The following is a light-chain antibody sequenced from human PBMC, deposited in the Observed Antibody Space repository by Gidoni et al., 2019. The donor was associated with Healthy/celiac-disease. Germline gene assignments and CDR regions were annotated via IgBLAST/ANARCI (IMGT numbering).Light chain of an antibody. J-gene: IGKJ2*01. CDR2: AAS. CDR1: QSSSSY. V-gene: IGKV1-39*01. Sequence: DIQMTQSPSSLSASVGDRVTITCRASQSSSSYLNWYQQKPGKDPKLLIYAASSLQSGVPSRFSGSGSGTDFTLTISSLQPEDFATYYCQQSYSTPRTFXQXTKLEIK. CDR3: QQSYSTPRT.